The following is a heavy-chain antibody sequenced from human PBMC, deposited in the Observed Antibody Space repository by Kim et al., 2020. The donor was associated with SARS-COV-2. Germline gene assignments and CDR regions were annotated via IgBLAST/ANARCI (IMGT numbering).Heavy chain of an antibody. D-gene: IGHD1-26*01. Sequence: GGSLRLSCSASGFTFSTYAVHWVRQAPGKGLEYVSAINPNGGGTYYADSVKGRFTISRDNSKNTLYLQMSSLRAEDTAVYYCVKTHKPGGSYYLDYWGQGTLVTVSS. CDR1: GFTFSTYA. CDR2: INPNGGGT. J-gene: IGHJ4*02. V-gene: IGHV3-64D*09. CDR3: VKTHKPGGSYYLDY.